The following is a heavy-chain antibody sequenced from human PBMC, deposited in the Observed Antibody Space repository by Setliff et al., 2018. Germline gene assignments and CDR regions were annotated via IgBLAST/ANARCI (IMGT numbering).Heavy chain of an antibody. CDR2: INPNSGGT. J-gene: IGHJ6*03. V-gene: IGHV1-2*02. Sequence: ASVKVSCKPSGYTFTDYYIHWVRQAPGQGLEWMGWINPNSGGTNYAQKFQGRVTMTRDTSISTAYMELSRLRSDDTAVYYCARVKAPALYYYMDVWGKGTTVTVSS. D-gene: IGHD3-16*02. CDR3: ARVKAPALYYYMDV. CDR1: GYTFTDYY.